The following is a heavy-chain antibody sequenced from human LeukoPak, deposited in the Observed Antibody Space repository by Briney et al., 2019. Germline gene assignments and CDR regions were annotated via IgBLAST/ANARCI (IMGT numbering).Heavy chain of an antibody. Sequence: GGTLRLSCAASGFTFSSYGMSWVRQAPGKGLEWVQAFSGSGGSTYYPASVKGRFTISRDSSKNTLYLQMNSLRAEDAAGYYCAKAPVTSCRGAYCYPFDYWGQGTLVTVSS. CDR3: AKAPVTSCRGAYCYPFDY. CDR2: FSGSGGST. CDR1: GFTFSSYG. J-gene: IGHJ4*02. D-gene: IGHD2-21*01. V-gene: IGHV3-23*01.